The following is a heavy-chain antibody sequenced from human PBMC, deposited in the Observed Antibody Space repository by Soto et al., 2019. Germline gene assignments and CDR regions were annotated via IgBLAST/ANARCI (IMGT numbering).Heavy chain of an antibody. CDR1: GGTFSSYA. Sequence: QVQLVQSGAEVKKPGSSVKVSCKASGGTFSSYAISWVRQAPGQGLEWMGGIIPIFGTANYAQKFQGRVTITADDATSTAYMELSSLRSEDTAVYYCARCGVTMVRGVIGTNWFDPWGQGTLVTVSS. CDR2: IIPIFGTA. D-gene: IGHD3-10*01. J-gene: IGHJ5*02. V-gene: IGHV1-69*01. CDR3: ARCGVTMVRGVIGTNWFDP.